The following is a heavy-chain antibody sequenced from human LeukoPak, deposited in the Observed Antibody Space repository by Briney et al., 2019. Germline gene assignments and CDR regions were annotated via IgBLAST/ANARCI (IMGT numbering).Heavy chain of an antibody. D-gene: IGHD6-19*01. CDR3: ARGTRYSSGHFDY. J-gene: IGHJ4*02. CDR1: GFTVSSYD. Sequence: GGSLRPSCAPAGFTVSSYDMPWVRLARRKGLEWVSAIGTAGDTYHPRSVNGRFTISRENAKISLYLQMNSLRAGDTAVYYCARGTRYSSGHFDYWAEETLVRVSS. CDR2: IGTAGDT. V-gene: IGHV3-13*01.